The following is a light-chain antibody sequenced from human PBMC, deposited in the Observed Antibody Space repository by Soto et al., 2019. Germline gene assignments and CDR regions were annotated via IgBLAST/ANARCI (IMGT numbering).Light chain of an antibody. CDR3: QQVSRYPYT. V-gene: IGKV1-9*01. J-gene: IGKJ2*01. CDR1: QGVGSY. CDR2: VAS. Sequence: DIQLTQSPSFLSASVGDRFTITCRSSQGVGSYLVWYQQKPGKAPNLLIYVASTLQSGVPSRFSGSGFGTEFTLTVSSLQPEDFATYYCQQVSRYPYTFGQGTKVDI.